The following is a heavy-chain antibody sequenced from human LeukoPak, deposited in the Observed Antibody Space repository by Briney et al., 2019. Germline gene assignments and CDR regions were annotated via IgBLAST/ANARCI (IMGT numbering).Heavy chain of an antibody. Sequence: PSETLSLTCTVSGRSISSYYWRSLRQPPGKGLEWVGYIYYSGSINYNPSLTSRVTISVATSKSQFSLKLSSVTAADTAVYYCASQASDLDSTKSGYCSGGSCHDPFGYWGQGTLVTVSS. V-gene: IGHV4-59*01. D-gene: IGHD2-15*01. CDR2: IYYSGSI. J-gene: IGHJ4*02. CDR3: ASQASDLDSTKSGYCSGGSCHDPFGY. CDR1: GRSISSYY.